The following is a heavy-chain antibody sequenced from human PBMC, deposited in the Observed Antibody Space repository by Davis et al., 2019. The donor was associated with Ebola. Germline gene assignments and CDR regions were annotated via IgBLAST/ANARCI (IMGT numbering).Heavy chain of an antibody. D-gene: IGHD1-26*01. CDR2: FDPEDGET. CDR3: ARDRGGRVGGSLNLEY. J-gene: IGHJ4*02. CDR1: GYTLIKLS. Sequence: ASVKVSCKVSGYTLIKLSMHWVRQAPGKGLEWMGGFDPEDGETIYAQKFQGRVTITRDTSIRTAYMELSRLTSEDTAVYYCARDRGGRVGGSLNLEYWGQGTLVSVSS. V-gene: IGHV1-24*01.